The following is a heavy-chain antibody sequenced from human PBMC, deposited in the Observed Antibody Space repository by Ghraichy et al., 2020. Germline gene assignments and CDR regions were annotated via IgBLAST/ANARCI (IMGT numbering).Heavy chain of an antibody. CDR2: ISYDGSNK. V-gene: IGHV3-30*18. Sequence: VAVISYDGSNKYYADSVKGRFTVSRDNSKNTLYLQMNSLRAEDTAVYYCAKSVSWLVYYYYGMDVWG. J-gene: IGHJ6*01. CDR3: AKSVSWLVYYYYGMDV. D-gene: IGHD3-9*01.